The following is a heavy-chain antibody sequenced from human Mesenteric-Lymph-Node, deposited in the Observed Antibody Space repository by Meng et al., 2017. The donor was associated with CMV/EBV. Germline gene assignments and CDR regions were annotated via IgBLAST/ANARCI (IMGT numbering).Heavy chain of an antibody. V-gene: IGHV6-1*01. CDR3: ATGSDFDY. J-gene: IGHJ4*02. CDR1: GDSGFSKRAA. D-gene: IGHD3-9*01. Sequence: TGVSSGDSGFSKRAAWNWCRQSPSRGLEWLGRTYYRSKWYNDYAVSVKGRITINPDTSKNQFSLHLNSVTPEDTAVYYCATGSDFDYWGQGTLVTVSS. CDR2: TYYRSKWYN.